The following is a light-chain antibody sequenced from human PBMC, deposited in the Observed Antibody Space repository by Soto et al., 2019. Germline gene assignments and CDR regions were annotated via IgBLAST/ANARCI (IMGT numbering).Light chain of an antibody. Sequence: EIVLTQSPGTLSLSPGERATLSCRASQRISNSYLAWYQQKPGQAPRLLIYGASNRATGIPDRFSGSGSGTDFTLTISRLEPEDFAVYYCQQYNNWPRTFGQGTKVDIK. V-gene: IGKV3-20*01. CDR1: QRISNSY. CDR3: QQYNNWPRT. CDR2: GAS. J-gene: IGKJ1*01.